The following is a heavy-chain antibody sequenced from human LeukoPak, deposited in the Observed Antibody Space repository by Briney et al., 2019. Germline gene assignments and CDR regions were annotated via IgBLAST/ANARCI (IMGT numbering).Heavy chain of an antibody. Sequence: ASVKVSCKASGYTFTSYYMHWVRQAPGQGLEWMGIINPSGGSTSYAQKFQGRVTMTRDTSTSTVYMELSSLRSEDTAVYYCARDPPGDIVATNTRDDYWGQGTLVTVSS. D-gene: IGHD5-12*01. CDR3: ARDPPGDIVATNTRDDY. CDR2: INPSGGST. CDR1: GYTFTSYY. J-gene: IGHJ4*02. V-gene: IGHV1-46*01.